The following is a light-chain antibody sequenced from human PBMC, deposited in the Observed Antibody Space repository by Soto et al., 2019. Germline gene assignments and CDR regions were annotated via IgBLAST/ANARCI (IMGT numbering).Light chain of an antibody. V-gene: IGKV1-5*01. CDR2: DAS. J-gene: IGKJ1*01. Sequence: DIQMTQSPSTLSASVGDRVTITCRASQSISSWLAWYQQKPGKAPKFLIYDASSLESGVPSRFSRSGCGTVSTLTISSLQPDDFATYYCQQYNSRRTFGQGTKVQIK. CDR3: QQYNSRRT. CDR1: QSISSW.